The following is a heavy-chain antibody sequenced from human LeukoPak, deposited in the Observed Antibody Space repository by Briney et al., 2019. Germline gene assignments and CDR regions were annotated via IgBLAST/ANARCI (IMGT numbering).Heavy chain of an antibody. CDR3: ARRGSSIETFDP. CDR2: IYPGDSDT. J-gene: IGHJ5*02. D-gene: IGHD6-13*01. Sequence: GESLKISCKGSGYIFSDYLIGWVRQMPGKGLEWMGIIYPGDSDTRYSPSFKGQVTISADKSINTAYLQWSSLKASDTAMYYCARRGSSIETFDPWGQGTLVTVSS. V-gene: IGHV5-51*01. CDR1: GYIFSDYL.